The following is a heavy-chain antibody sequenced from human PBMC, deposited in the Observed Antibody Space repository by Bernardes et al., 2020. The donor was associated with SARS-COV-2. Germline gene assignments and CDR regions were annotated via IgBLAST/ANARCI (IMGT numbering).Heavy chain of an antibody. J-gene: IGHJ6*02. CDR3: AGSGYEGDYYYYYGMDV. Sequence: GSVRRSCAASGFTFSSYAMSWVRQAPGKGLEWVSAISGSGGSTYYADSVKGRFTISRDNSKNTLYLQMNSLRAEDTAVYYCAGSGYEGDYYYYYGMDVWGQGTTVTVSS. CDR2: ISGSGGST. CDR1: GFTFSSYA. V-gene: IGHV3-23*01. D-gene: IGHD5-12*01.